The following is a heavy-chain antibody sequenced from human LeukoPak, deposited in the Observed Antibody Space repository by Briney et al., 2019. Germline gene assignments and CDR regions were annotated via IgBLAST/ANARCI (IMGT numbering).Heavy chain of an antibody. Sequence: SETLSLTCTVSGGSISSYYWSWIRQPPGKGLEWIGYIYYSGSTNYNPSLKSRVTISVDTSKNQVSLKLSSVTAADTAVYYCARAQYYDTLTGYSYWFDPWGQGTLVTVSS. D-gene: IGHD3-9*01. CDR1: GGSISSYY. V-gene: IGHV4-59*08. J-gene: IGHJ5*02. CDR3: ARAQYYDTLTGYSYWFDP. CDR2: IYYSGST.